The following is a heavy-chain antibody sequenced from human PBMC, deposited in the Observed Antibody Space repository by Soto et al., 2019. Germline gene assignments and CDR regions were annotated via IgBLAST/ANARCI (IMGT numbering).Heavy chain of an antibody. CDR1: GFSLSTSGVG. V-gene: IGHV2-5*02. J-gene: IGHJ4*02. CDR2: IYWDDDK. D-gene: IGHD3-9*01. CDR3: AHRRIHNTDWDRGIFDY. Sequence: ESGPTLVNPTQTLTLTCTFSGFSLSTSGVGVGWIRQPPGKALECLALIYWDDDKRYSPSLRSRLTISKDASKNQVVLTMTNMDPVDTATYYCAHRRIHNTDWDRGIFDYWGQGTPVTVSS.